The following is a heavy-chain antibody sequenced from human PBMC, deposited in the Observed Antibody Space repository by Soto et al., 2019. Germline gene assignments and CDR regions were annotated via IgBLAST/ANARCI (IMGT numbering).Heavy chain of an antibody. CDR3: AREGAGWLHDSNWFDP. D-gene: IGHD5-12*01. J-gene: IGHJ5*02. CDR2: IWYDGSNK. V-gene: IGHV3-33*01. CDR1: GFTFSSYG. Sequence: GGSLRLSCAASGFTFSSYGMHWVRQAPGKGLEWVAVIWYDGSNKYYADSVKGRFTISRDNSKNTLYLQMNSLRAEDTAVYYCAREGAGWLHDSNWFDPWGQGTLVTVSS.